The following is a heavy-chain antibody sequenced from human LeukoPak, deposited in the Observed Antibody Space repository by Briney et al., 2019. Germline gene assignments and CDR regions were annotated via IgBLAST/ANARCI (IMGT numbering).Heavy chain of an antibody. CDR1: GGSISSSSYY. J-gene: IGHJ4*02. CDR3: ARALAGWPFDH. D-gene: IGHD6-19*01. V-gene: IGHV4-39*07. CDR2: LYYSGST. Sequence: SETLSLTCTVSGGSISSSSYYWGWIRQTPGKGLEWIGSLYYSGSTYYNPSLKSRATISVDTSKSQFSLNLRSVTAADTAVYYCARALAGWPFDHWGQGTLVTVSS.